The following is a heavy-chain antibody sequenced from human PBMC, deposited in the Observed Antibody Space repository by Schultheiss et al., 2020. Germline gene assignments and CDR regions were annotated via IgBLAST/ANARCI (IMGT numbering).Heavy chain of an antibody. D-gene: IGHD3-3*01. Sequence: SVKVSCKASGDTFSSYNISWVRQAPGQGLEWMGIINPSGGSTSYAQKFQGRVTITADESTSTAYMELRSLRSDDTAVYYCARTRLCWSGPNYYYGMDVWGHGTTVTVSS. CDR1: GDTFSSYN. V-gene: IGHV1-69*02. CDR2: INPSGGST. CDR3: ARTRLCWSGPNYYYGMDV. J-gene: IGHJ6*02.